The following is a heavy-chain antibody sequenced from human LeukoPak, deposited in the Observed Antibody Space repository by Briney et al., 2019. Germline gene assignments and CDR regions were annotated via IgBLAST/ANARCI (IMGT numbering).Heavy chain of an antibody. CDR3: ARAVIPAYSPDY. J-gene: IGHJ4*02. CDR2: ISYDGSNK. CDR1: GFTFSSYA. Sequence: GGSLRLSCAASGFTFSSYAMHWVRQAPGKGLEWVAVISYDGSNKYYADSVKGRSTISRDNSKNTLYLQMNSLRAEDTAVYYCARAVIPAYSPDYWGQGTLVTVSS. V-gene: IGHV3-30*04. D-gene: IGHD2-21*01.